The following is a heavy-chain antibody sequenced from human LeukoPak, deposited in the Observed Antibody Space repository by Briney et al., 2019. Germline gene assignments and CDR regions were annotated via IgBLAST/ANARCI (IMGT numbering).Heavy chain of an antibody. Sequence: SVKVSCKASGGTFSSYAISWVRQAPGQGLEWMGRIIPILGIANYAQKFQGRVTITADKSTSTAYMELSSLRSEDTAVYYCARFHDTNNYNRFDPWGQGTLVTVSS. D-gene: IGHD1/OR15-1a*01. CDR3: ARFHDTNNYNRFDP. J-gene: IGHJ5*02. CDR1: GGTFSSYA. CDR2: IIPILGIA. V-gene: IGHV1-69*04.